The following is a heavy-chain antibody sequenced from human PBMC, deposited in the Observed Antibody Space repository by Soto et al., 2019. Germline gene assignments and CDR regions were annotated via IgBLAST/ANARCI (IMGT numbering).Heavy chain of an antibody. D-gene: IGHD6-19*01. J-gene: IGHJ5*02. CDR3: AKDLEKWLVQLAGLDT. V-gene: IGHV3-23*01. CDR1: GFTLSSYF. Sequence: DVQLLESGGGMVQPGGSLRLSCVASGFTLSSYFMTWVRQAPGKGLEWVSAISNSGGSTYYADSVKGRFTISRDNSHNTLYLQMNNLRAEDTARYNCAKDLEKWLVQLAGLDTWGQGAQVTVSS. CDR2: ISNSGGST.